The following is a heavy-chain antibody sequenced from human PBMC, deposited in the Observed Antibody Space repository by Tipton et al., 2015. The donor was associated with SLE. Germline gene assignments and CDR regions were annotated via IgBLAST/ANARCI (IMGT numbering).Heavy chain of an antibody. D-gene: IGHD6-13*01. J-gene: IGHJ4*02. CDR1: GYTFISYD. CDR3: ARANLGLEAAAGDY. CDR2: MNPYSANT. V-gene: IGHV1-8*01. Sequence: QSGAEVKKPGASVKVSCKASGYTFISYDINWVRQATGQGLEWMGWMNPYSANTGYAQKFQGRVTISRNTSISTAYMELSSLRSEDTAVYYCARANLGLEAAAGDYWGQGTLITVSS.